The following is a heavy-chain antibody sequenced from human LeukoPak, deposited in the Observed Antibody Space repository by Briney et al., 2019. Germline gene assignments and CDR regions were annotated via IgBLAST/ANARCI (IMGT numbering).Heavy chain of an antibody. Sequence: GSSLRLSCAASGFPFSGSGMHWVRQAPGKGLEWVAVIWYDGSHQYYADSVKGRFTISRDNSKNTLDLQMNSLRVEDTAVYYCAKGPGNWIANFDYWGQGTLVTVSP. CDR3: AKGPGNWIANFDY. CDR2: IWYDGSHQ. CDR1: GFPFSGSG. V-gene: IGHV3-33*06. D-gene: IGHD1-20*01. J-gene: IGHJ4*02.